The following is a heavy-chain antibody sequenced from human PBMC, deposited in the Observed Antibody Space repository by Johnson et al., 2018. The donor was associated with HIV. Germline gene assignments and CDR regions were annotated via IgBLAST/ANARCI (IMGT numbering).Heavy chain of an antibody. CDR1: GFAFIGYG. CDR3: ARDLPGIYDAFDL. CDR2: ISYDGSIT. J-gene: IGHJ3*01. D-gene: IGHD1-26*01. V-gene: IGHV3-30*03. Sequence: QMQLVESGGGVVQPGTSLRLSCAASGFAFIGYGMHWVRQAPGKGLEWLAVISYDGSITHYADSVKGRFTISRDNSKNTLYLQMHSLRTEDTAYYYCARDLPGIYDAFDLWGQGTKVTVSS.